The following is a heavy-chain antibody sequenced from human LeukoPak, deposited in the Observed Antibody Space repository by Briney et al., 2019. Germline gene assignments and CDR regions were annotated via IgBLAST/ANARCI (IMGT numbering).Heavy chain of an antibody. CDR2: IYHSGST. J-gene: IGHJ4*02. V-gene: IGHV4-38-2*02. D-gene: IGHD1-26*01. CDR1: GYSISSGYY. Sequence: SETLSLTCTVSGYSISSGYYWGWIRQPPGKGLEWIGSIYHSGSTYYNPSLKSRVTISVDTSKNQFSLKLSSATAADTAVYYCARDDGGSVDYWGQGTLVTVSS. CDR3: ARDDGGSVDY.